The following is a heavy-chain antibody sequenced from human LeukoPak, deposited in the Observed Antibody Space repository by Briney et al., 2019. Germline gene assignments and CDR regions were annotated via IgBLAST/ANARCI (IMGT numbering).Heavy chain of an antibody. J-gene: IGHJ4*02. CDR3: ARGGVIAVAGTQGISDY. D-gene: IGHD6-19*01. V-gene: IGHV1-18*01. Sequence: GASVKVSCKASGYTFTSYGISWVRQAPGQGLEWMGWISAYNGNTNYAQKLQGRVTMTTDTSTSTAYMELRSLRSDDTAVYHCARGGVIAVAGTQGISDYWGQGTLVTVSS. CDR2: ISAYNGNT. CDR1: GYTFTSYG.